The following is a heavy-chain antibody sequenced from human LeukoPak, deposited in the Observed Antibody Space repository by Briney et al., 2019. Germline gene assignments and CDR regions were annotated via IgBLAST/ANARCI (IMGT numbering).Heavy chain of an antibody. Sequence: ASVKVSCKASGGTFSSYAISWVRQAPGQGLEWMGGIIPIFGTANYAQKFQGRVTMTTDTSTSTAYMELRSLRSDDTAVYYCARDYYDILTGREINWFDPWGQGTLVTVSS. CDR2: IIPIFGTA. CDR1: GGTFSSYA. D-gene: IGHD3-9*01. J-gene: IGHJ5*02. V-gene: IGHV1-69*05. CDR3: ARDYYDILTGREINWFDP.